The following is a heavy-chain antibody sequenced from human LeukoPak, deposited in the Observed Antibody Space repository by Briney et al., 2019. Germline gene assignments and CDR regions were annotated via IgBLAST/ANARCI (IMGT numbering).Heavy chain of an antibody. D-gene: IGHD6-6*01. V-gene: IGHV4-31*03. Sequence: SETLSLTCTVSGGSISSGGYYWSWIRQHPGKGLEWIGYIYYSGSTYYNPSLKSRVTISVDTSKNQFSLKLSSVTAADTAVYYCARFKARRYFDYWGQGTLVTVSS. CDR3: ARFKARRYFDY. CDR2: IYYSGST. CDR1: GGSISSGGYY. J-gene: IGHJ4*02.